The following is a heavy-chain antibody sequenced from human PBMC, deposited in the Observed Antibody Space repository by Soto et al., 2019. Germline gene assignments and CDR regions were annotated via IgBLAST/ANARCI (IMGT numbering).Heavy chain of an antibody. V-gene: IGHV2-5*02. J-gene: IGHJ1*01. CDR3: AHSPAPRVYFQQ. CDR1: GFSLNTGGET. Sequence: QITLKESGPPLVRPTQTLTLTCVFSGFSLNTGGETVGWIRQPPGKALEWVALIYWDDGKRYSPSLKSRLTITKETSRNQVVLTMTNVDPEDTATYFCAHSPAPRVYFQQWGDGTLVTVSS. D-gene: IGHD3-10*01. CDR2: IYWDDGK.